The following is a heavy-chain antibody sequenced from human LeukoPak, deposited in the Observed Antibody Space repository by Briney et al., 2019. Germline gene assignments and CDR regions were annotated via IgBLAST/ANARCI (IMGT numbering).Heavy chain of an antibody. CDR3: STDRGVIS. CDR1: GFTFDDYA. D-gene: IGHD3-10*01. J-gene: IGHJ5*02. CDR2: IKSKRDGGTA. Sequence: GSLRLSCAASGFTFDDYAMHWVRQAPGKGLEWVGRIKSKRDGGTADYAAPVKGRFTISRDDSRNTLYLQMNSLEAEDTAVYYCSTDRGVISWGQGTLVTVSS. V-gene: IGHV3-15*01.